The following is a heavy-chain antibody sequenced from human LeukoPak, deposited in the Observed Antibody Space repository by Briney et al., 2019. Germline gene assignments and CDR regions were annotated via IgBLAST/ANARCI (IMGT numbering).Heavy chain of an antibody. CDR1: GFTFSTYW. CDR2: IRQDGSDK. J-gene: IGHJ6*02. Sequence: GGSLRLSCAASGFTFSTYWMSWVRQAPGKGLEWVANIRQDGSDKYYVDSVKGRFTISRDNAKNSLYLQMNSLRAEDTAVYYCARDSSGWYSYYGMDVWGQGTTVTVSS. D-gene: IGHD6-19*01. V-gene: IGHV3-7*01. CDR3: ARDSSGWYSYYGMDV.